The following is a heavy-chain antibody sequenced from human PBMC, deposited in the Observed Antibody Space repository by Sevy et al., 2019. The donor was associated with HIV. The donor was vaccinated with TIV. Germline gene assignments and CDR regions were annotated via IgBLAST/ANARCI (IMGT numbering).Heavy chain of an antibody. CDR3: ARERKMYDSSGYYFHFDY. Sequence: GGSLRLSCVASGFTFSSYSMNWVRQAPGKGLEWVSYISRSSSTIYYADSVKVRFTISRDNAKNSLYLQMNSLRDEDTAVYYCARERKMYDSSGYYFHFDYWGQGTLVTVSS. D-gene: IGHD3-22*01. CDR2: ISRSSSTI. V-gene: IGHV3-48*02. J-gene: IGHJ4*02. CDR1: GFTFSSYS.